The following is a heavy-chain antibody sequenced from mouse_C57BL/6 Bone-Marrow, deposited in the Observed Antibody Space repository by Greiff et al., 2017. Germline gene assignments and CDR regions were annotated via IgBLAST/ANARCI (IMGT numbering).Heavy chain of an antibody. J-gene: IGHJ3*01. CDR1: GFPFSSYG. D-gene: IGHD1-1*01. Sequence: VMLVVSGGDLVKPGGSLKLSCAASGFPFSSYGMSWVRPTPDKRLEWVATISSGGSYTYSPDSVKGRFTISRDNAKNTLYLQISSLKSEDTAMYYCARHGGTTVRFAYWGQGNLETVYA. CDR2: ISSGGSYT. V-gene: IGHV5-6*01. CDR3: ARHGGTTVRFAY.